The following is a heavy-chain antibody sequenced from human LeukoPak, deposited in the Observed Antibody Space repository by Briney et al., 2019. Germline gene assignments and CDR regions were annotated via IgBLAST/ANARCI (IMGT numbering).Heavy chain of an antibody. J-gene: IGHJ6*02. D-gene: IGHD1-1*01. V-gene: IGHV3-21*01. Sequence: PGGSLTLYCAASGFAFSSSTMNWVRQAPGQGLEWVSSISSSSSYISYADSVMGRFTISRDNAKNSLFLQMSSLRAEDTAVYYCARDLETGYFYYYAMDVWGQGTTVTVSS. CDR3: ARDLETGYFYYYAMDV. CDR1: GFAFSSST. CDR2: ISSSSSYI.